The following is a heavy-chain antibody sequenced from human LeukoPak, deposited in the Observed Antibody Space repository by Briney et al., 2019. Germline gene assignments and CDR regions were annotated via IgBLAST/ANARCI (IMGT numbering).Heavy chain of an antibody. J-gene: IGHJ4*02. V-gene: IGHV4-39*01. CDR3: ARQPILYYYGSGSSVDY. D-gene: IGHD3-10*01. CDR2: INHSGST. Sequence: SETLSLTCTVSGGSISSSSYYWGWIRQPPGKGLEWIGEINHSGSTNYNPSLKSRVTISVDTSKNQFSLKLSSVTAADTAVYYCARQPILYYYGSGSSVDYWGQGTLVTVSS. CDR1: GGSISSSSYY.